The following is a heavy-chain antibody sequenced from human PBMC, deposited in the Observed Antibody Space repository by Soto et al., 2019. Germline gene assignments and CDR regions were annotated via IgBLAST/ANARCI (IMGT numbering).Heavy chain of an antibody. Sequence: ASVKVSCKASGYTFTGYYMHWVRQAPGQGLEWMGWINPNSGGTNYAQKFQGRVTMTRDTSISTAYMELSRLRSDDTAVYYCARGYDFWSGYWGKYGMDVWGPGPTVTVSS. CDR1: GYTFTGYY. CDR3: ARGYDFWSGYWGKYGMDV. D-gene: IGHD3-3*01. J-gene: IGHJ6*02. V-gene: IGHV1-2*02. CDR2: INPNSGGT.